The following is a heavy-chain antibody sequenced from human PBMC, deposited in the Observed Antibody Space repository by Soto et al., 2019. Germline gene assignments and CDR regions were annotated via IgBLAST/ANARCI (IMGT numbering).Heavy chain of an antibody. Sequence: SQTLSLTCAISGDSVSSNIVAWNWFRQSPSRGLEWLGRTYYRSKWYNDYAVSVESRITINSDTSKNQFSLQLNSVTPEDTAVYYCTRMDRRGVDAFDIWGQGTMVTVSS. CDR3: TRMDRRGVDAFDI. CDR2: TYYRSKWYN. J-gene: IGHJ3*02. D-gene: IGHD2-2*03. CDR1: GDSVSSNIVA. V-gene: IGHV6-1*01.